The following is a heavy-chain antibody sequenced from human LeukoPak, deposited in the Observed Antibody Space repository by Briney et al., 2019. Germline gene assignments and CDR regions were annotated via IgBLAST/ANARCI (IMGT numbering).Heavy chain of an antibody. J-gene: IGHJ3*02. CDR3: ARGQVGAINDAFDI. V-gene: IGHV3-33*01. CDR1: GFTVSSYG. D-gene: IGHD1-26*01. CDR2: IWYDGSNK. Sequence: PGRSLRLSCAASGFTVSSYGMHWVRQAPGKGLEWVAVIWYDGSNKYYADSVKGRFTISRDNSKNTLYLQMGSLRAEDTAVYYCARGQVGAINDAFDIWGQGTMVTVSS.